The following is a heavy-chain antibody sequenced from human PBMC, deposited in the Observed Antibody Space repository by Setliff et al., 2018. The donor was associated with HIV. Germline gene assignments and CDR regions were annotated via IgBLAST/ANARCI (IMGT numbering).Heavy chain of an antibody. Sequence: PSETLSLTCGVSGYSISSGYYWGWIRQPPGKRLEWIGSIYHNGITHYNPSLKSRVTISVDTSQNQFSLKLSSVTAADTAIYYCARRIYGNNPYFDYWSQGTLVTVS. CDR2: IYHNGIT. V-gene: IGHV4-38-2*01. CDR1: GYSISSGYY. J-gene: IGHJ4*02. D-gene: IGHD4-17*01. CDR3: ARRIYGNNPYFDY.